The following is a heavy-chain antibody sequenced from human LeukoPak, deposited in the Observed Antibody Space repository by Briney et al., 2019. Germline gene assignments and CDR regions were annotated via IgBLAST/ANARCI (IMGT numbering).Heavy chain of an antibody. Sequence: SETLSLTCTVSGGSISSSSYYWGWIRQPPGKGLEWIGSIYYSGSTYYNPSLKSRVTISVDTSKNQFSLKLSSVTAADTAVYYCARGAIQLWIDYWGQGTLVTVSS. CDR1: GGSISSSSYY. CDR3: ARGAIQLWIDY. CDR2: IYYSGST. J-gene: IGHJ4*02. V-gene: IGHV4-39*07. D-gene: IGHD5-18*01.